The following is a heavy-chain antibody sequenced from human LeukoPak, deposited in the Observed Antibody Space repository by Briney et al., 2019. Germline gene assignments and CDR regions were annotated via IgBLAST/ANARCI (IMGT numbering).Heavy chain of an antibody. D-gene: IGHD5-18*01. CDR3: ARVRAGIQLWVKPADY. V-gene: IGHV3-21*01. Sequence: GGSLRLSCAASGFTFSSYSMNWVRQAPGKGLEWVSSISSSSSYIYYADSVKGRFTISRDNAKNSLYLQMNSLRAEDMAVHYCARVRAGIQLWVKPADYWGQGTLVTVSS. CDR1: GFTFSSYS. CDR2: ISSSSSYI. J-gene: IGHJ4*02.